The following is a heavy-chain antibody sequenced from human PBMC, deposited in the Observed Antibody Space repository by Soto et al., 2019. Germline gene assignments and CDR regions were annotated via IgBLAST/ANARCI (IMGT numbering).Heavy chain of an antibody. Sequence: QVQLVESGGGVVQPGTSLRLACAASGFTLSNIGMQWVRQAPGKGLEWVAVISAGGNTKYYADSVKGRFTISRDNSKNTLFLQMNRLRTEDMAVYYCAKESGGERYAAYFDLWGQGTLVTVSA. CDR1: GFTLSNIG. J-gene: IGHJ4*02. CDR2: ISAGGNTK. CDR3: AKESGGERYAAYFDL. V-gene: IGHV3-30*18. D-gene: IGHD2-21*01.